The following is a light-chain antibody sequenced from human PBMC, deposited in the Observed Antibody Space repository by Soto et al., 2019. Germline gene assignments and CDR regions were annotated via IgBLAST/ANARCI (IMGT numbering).Light chain of an antibody. V-gene: IGKV3D-20*02. CDR2: DAS. J-gene: IGKJ5*01. CDR3: QQRSSWPPT. Sequence: EFVLTQSPGTLSLSPVERATLSCRASQTVRNNYLAWYQQKPGQAPRLLIYDASSRATGVPARFSGSGSGTDFTLTISSLEPEDFAVYYCQQRSSWPPTFGQGTRLEIK. CDR1: QTVRNNY.